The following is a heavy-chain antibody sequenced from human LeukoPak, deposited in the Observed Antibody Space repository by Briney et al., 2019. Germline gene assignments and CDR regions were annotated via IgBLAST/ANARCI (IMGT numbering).Heavy chain of an antibody. CDR1: GDSVSSNSAA. CDR3: ARASITMVRGVIIEYFDY. D-gene: IGHD3-10*01. Sequence: SQTLSLTCAISGDSVSSNSAAWNWIRQSPSRGLEWLGRTYYRSKWYNDYAVSVKSRITINPDTSKNQFSLQLSSVTPEDTAVYYCARASITMVRGVIIEYFDYWGQGTLVTVSS. J-gene: IGHJ4*02. CDR2: TYYRSKWYN. V-gene: IGHV6-1*01.